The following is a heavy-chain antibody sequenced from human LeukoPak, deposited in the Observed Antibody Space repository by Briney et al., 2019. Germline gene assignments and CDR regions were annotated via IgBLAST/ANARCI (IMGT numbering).Heavy chain of an antibody. D-gene: IGHD3-10*01. CDR3: ARLQYSFLYGSGSYGVDY. Sequence: GGSLRLSCAASGFTFSSYWMSWVRQAPGKGLEWAANIKQDGSEKYYVDSVKGRFTISRDNAKNSLYLQMNSLRAEDTAVYYCARLQYSFLYGSGSYGVDYWGQGTLVTVSS. CDR1: GFTFSSYW. V-gene: IGHV3-7*01. CDR2: IKQDGSEK. J-gene: IGHJ4*02.